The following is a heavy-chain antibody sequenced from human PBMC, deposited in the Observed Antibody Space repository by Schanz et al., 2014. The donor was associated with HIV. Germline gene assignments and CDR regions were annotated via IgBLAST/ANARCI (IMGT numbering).Heavy chain of an antibody. CDR1: GGTVNRYA. V-gene: IGHV1-69*19. Sequence: QVQLIQSGAEVKKPGSSVKVSCRASGGTVNRYAISWVRQAPGQGLEWMGGIIPIFGPANYSPKFRDRVTITADESTSTAYMELSSLSSEDAAIYYCARVSGWSSFDYWGQGTLVIVSS. J-gene: IGHJ4*02. D-gene: IGHD6-13*01. CDR3: ARVSGWSSFDY. CDR2: IIPIFGPA.